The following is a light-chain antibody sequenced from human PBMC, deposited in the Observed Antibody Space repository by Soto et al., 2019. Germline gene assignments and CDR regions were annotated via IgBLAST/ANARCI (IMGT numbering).Light chain of an antibody. CDR1: QSVSSY. CDR2: DAS. Sequence: EIVLTQSPATLSLSPGERATLSCRASQSVSSYLAWYQQKPGQAPRLLIYDASNRATGIPARFSGSGSGTDFTLTSSSLEPDDFAVYYCQQRSDWPSTVGGGTKVQIK. J-gene: IGKJ4*01. CDR3: QQRSDWPST. V-gene: IGKV3-11*01.